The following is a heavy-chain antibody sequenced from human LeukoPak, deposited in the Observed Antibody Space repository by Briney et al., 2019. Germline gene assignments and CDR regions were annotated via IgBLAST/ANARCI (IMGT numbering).Heavy chain of an antibody. J-gene: IGHJ4*02. V-gene: IGHV3-9*01. Sequence: GGSLRLSCAASGFTFDDYAMHWVRQAPGKGLEWVSGINWNSGSIGYADSVKGRFTISRDNSKNTLYLQMNSLRDEDTAMYYCAKDLVDYYDSDGYYYGFDYWGQGTMVTVSS. CDR3: AKDLVDYYDSDGYYYGFDY. D-gene: IGHD3-22*01. CDR1: GFTFDDYA. CDR2: INWNSGSI.